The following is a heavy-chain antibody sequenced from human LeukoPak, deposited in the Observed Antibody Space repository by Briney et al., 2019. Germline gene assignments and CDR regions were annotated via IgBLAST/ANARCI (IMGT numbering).Heavy chain of an antibody. J-gene: IGHJ6*02. Sequence: GGSLRLSCAASGFTFSGYSMNWVRQAPGKGLEWVSYIGSSSSTIYYADSVKGRFTISRDNAKNSLYLQMNSLRAEDTAVYYCARTPRTYYYYGMDVWGQGTTVTVSS. CDR1: GFTFSGYS. V-gene: IGHV3-48*04. CDR2: IGSSSSTI. CDR3: ARTPRTYYYYGMDV.